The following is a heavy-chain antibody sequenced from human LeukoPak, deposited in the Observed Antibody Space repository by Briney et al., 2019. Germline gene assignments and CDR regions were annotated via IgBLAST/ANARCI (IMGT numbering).Heavy chain of an antibody. Sequence: GASVKVSCKASGYTFTSYGISWVRQAPGQGLEWMGWISAYNGNTNYAQKLQGRVTMTTDTSTSTAYMELRSLRSDDTAVYYCARDGGYRITIFGVVPTPDMDVWGKGTTVTVSS. CDR3: ARDGGYRITIFGVVPTPDMDV. J-gene: IGHJ6*03. D-gene: IGHD3-3*01. CDR1: GYTFTSYG. CDR2: ISAYNGNT. V-gene: IGHV1-18*01.